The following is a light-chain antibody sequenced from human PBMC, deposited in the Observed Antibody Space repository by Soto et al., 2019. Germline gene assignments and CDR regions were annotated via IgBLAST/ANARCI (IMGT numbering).Light chain of an antibody. J-gene: IGKJ4*01. Sequence: DIQMTQSPSSLSASVGDRVTITCRASQGISNYLAWYQQKPGKVPKLLIYAASTLQSGVPSRFSGSGSGTDLTLNISSLQREYDETYYGQKYNRDPPTFGGGPKVEI. CDR3: QKYNRDPPT. CDR2: AAS. CDR1: QGISNY. V-gene: IGKV1-27*01.